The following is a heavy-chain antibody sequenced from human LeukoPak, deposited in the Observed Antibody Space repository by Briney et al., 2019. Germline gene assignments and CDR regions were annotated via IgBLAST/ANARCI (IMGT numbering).Heavy chain of an antibody. V-gene: IGHV1-69*13. Sequence: SVKVSCKASGYTFTGYYMHWVRQAPGQGLEWMGGIVPIFGTANYAQKFQGRVTITADESTSTAYMELSSLRSEDTAVYYCARGDYDSSGYYYVLNYWGQGTLVTVSS. J-gene: IGHJ4*02. CDR1: GYTFTGYY. D-gene: IGHD3-22*01. CDR3: ARGDYDSSGYYYVLNY. CDR2: IVPIFGTA.